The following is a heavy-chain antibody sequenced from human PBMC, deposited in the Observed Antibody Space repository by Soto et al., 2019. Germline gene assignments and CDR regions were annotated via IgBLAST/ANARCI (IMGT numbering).Heavy chain of an antibody. CDR1: GGSFSGYY. V-gene: IGHV4-34*01. CDR2: INHSGST. Sequence: SETLSLTCAVYGGSFSGYYWSWIRQPPGKGLEWIGEINHSGSTNYNPSLKSRVTISVDTSKNQFSLKLSSVTAADTAVYYCARVLGPVTGYSSSWYVGWFDPWGQGTLVTVSS. CDR3: ARVLGPVTGYSSSWYVGWFDP. D-gene: IGHD6-13*01. J-gene: IGHJ5*02.